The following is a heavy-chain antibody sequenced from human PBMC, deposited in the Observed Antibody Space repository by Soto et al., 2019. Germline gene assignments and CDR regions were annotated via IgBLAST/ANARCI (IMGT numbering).Heavy chain of an antibody. CDR2: INAGNGNT. V-gene: IGHV1-3*01. J-gene: IGHJ4*02. CDR3: ARSIVVVTAADY. Sequence: GASLKVSCKASGYTFTSYAIHWVRQAPGQRLEWMGWINAGNGNTKYSQNFQGRVTITRDTSASTAYMELSSLRSEDTAVYYCARSIVVVTAADYWGQGTLVTVSS. CDR1: GYTFTSYA. D-gene: IGHD2-21*02.